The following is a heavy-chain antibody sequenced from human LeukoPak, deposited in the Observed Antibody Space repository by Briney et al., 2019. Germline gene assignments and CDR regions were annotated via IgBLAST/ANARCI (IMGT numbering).Heavy chain of an antibody. Sequence: GGSLRLSCAASGFSFNNAWMSWVRQAPGKGLEWVSSISYGSSYIYYVDSVKGRFTISRDNAKNSLYLQMHSLRAEDTAVYYCARALPGYYDTRGRYYYMDVWGKGTTVTVSS. CDR2: ISYGSSYI. CDR1: GFSFNNAW. J-gene: IGHJ6*03. CDR3: ARALPGYYDTRGRYYYMDV. V-gene: IGHV3-21*01. D-gene: IGHD3-22*01.